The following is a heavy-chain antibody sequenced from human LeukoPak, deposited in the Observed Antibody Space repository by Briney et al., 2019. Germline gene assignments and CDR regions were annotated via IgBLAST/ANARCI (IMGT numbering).Heavy chain of an antibody. V-gene: IGHV4-4*02. Sequence: SETLSLTCTVSGGSFSGSNWWSWVRQPPGKGLEWIGEIYHSGSTNYNPSLKSRVTISVDKSKNQFSLKLSSVTAADTAVYYCARGPHSMVRGVYNGWGQGTLVTVSS. CDR1: GGSFSGSNW. CDR2: IYHSGST. J-gene: IGHJ4*02. CDR3: ARGPHSMVRGVYNG. D-gene: IGHD3-10*01.